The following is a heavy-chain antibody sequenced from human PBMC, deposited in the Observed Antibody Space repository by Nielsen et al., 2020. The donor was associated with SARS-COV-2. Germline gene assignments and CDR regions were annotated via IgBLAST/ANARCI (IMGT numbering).Heavy chain of an antibody. J-gene: IGHJ4*02. D-gene: IGHD3-9*01. CDR2: IDWDDDN. V-gene: IGHV2-70*01. CDR3: ARSPTDDYDILTGYYYYFDY. CDR1: GFSLSTSGMC. Sequence: SGPTLVKPTQTLTLTCTFSGFSLSTSGMCVSWIRQPPGKALEWLALIDWDDDNYYSTSLKTRLTISKDTSKNQVVLTMTNMDPVDTATYYCARSPTDDYDILTGYYYYFDYWGQGTLVTVSS.